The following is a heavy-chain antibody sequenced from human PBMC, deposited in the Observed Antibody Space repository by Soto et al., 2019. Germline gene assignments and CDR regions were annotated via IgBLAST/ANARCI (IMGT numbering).Heavy chain of an antibody. CDR1: GFTFSSYW. CDR3: AKSMGGTANGMDV. J-gene: IGHJ6*02. Sequence: GGSLRLSCAASGFTFSSYWMIWVRQAPGKGLEWVANIKQDGSEKYYVDSVKGRFTISRDNAKNSLYLQMNSLRAEDTALYYCAKSMGGTANGMDVWGQGTTVTVSS. V-gene: IGHV3-7*05. CDR2: IKQDGSEK. D-gene: IGHD2-15*01.